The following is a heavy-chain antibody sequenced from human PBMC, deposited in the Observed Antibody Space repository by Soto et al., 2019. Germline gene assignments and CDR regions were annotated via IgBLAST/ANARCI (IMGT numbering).Heavy chain of an antibody. D-gene: IGHD6-19*01. V-gene: IGHV3-30*18. Sequence: QVHLVESGGGVVQPGRSLRLSCAASGFTFSTTGMHWVRQAPGKGLEWVAMISHDGGVKHYTDSVKGRFTISRDTSNNTVYLQMNSLRPADKAMYHCAKDLYGAGWYNYFDPWGQGTLVTVSS. CDR3: AKDLYGAGWYNYFDP. CDR1: GFTFSTTG. CDR2: ISHDGGVK. J-gene: IGHJ5*02.